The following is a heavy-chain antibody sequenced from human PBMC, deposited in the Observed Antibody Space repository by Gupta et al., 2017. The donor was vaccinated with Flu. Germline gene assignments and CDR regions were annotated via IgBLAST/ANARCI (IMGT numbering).Heavy chain of an antibody. CDR2: IHHSGSV. CDR3: ARDSAAAGIMDS. V-gene: IGHV4-31*03. D-gene: IGHD6-13*01. Sequence: QVQLQESGPGLVKPSQTLSLTCTVSGGSITSGVYYWSWIRQHPEKGLEWIGYIHHSGSVHYNPSLKSRLIISVDTSKNQFSLRLSSVTAADTAVYYCARDSAAAGIMDSWGQGTLVTVAS. CDR1: GGSITSGVYY. J-gene: IGHJ4*02.